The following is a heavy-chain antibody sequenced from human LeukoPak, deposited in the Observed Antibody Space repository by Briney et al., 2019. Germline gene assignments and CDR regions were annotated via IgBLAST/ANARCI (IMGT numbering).Heavy chain of an antibody. D-gene: IGHD2-8*01. CDR3: AKDTSIGRYCTNGVCSPFDY. CDR2: ISSSGSAI. J-gene: IGHJ4*02. V-gene: IGHV3-11*01. Sequence: GGSLRLSCAASGFSFTDYYMSWIRQAPGKGLEWVSYISSSGSAIYYADSVRGRFTISRDNARNSMFLQMNSLRAEDTALYYCAKDTSIGRYCTNGVCSPFDYWGQGTLVTVSS. CDR1: GFSFTDYY.